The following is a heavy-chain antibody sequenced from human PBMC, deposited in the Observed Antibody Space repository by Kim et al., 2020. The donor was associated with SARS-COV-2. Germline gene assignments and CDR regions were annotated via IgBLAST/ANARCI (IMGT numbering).Heavy chain of an antibody. V-gene: IGHV1-18*01. D-gene: IGHD6-6*01. J-gene: IGHJ4*02. CDR3: ARQLAVIDY. CDR2: GNT. Sequence: GNTNYAPKLQGRVTMTTDTSTSTAYMELRSLRSDDTAVYYCARQLAVIDYWGQGTLVTVSS.